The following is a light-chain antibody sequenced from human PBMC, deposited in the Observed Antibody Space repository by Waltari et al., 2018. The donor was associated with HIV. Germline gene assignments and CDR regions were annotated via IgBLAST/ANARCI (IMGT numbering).Light chain of an antibody. CDR3: SSYTSSSSLDVV. CDR2: EVS. Sequence: QSALAQPASVSGSPGQSITISCTGTSSDVGGYNYVSWYQQHPDKVPSLMIYEVSHRPSGISIRFFGSKSGYTASLTISGLQPDDEAYYYCSSYTSSSSLDVVFGGGTKLTVL. CDR1: SSDVGGYNY. J-gene: IGLJ2*01. V-gene: IGLV2-14*03.